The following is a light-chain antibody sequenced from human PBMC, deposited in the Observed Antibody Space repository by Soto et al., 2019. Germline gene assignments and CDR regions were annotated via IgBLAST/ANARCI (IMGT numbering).Light chain of an antibody. V-gene: IGKV3-15*01. CDR2: DAS. J-gene: IGKJ4*01. Sequence: EIVMTQSPATLSVSPGERATLSCRACQNINSNLAWYRQKPGQAPRLLISDASTRATGVPARFSGSGSGTEFTLTISSLQSEDSGIYYCQQYNFWPPLTFGGGTKVEIK. CDR1: QNINSN. CDR3: QQYNFWPPLT.